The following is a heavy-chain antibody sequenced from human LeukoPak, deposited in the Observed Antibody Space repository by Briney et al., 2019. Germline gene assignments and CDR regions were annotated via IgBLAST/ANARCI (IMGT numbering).Heavy chain of an antibody. V-gene: IGHV5-51*01. D-gene: IGHD6-19*01. Sequence: GESLKISCKGSGYSFTSYWIAWLRQMPGKGLEWMGIIYPGDSDTRYSPSFKGQATISADKSINTAYLQWSGLKASDTAMYYCARQIGSSGYFDFWGQGTLVTVSS. CDR2: IYPGDSDT. CDR1: GYSFTSYW. CDR3: ARQIGSSGYFDF. J-gene: IGHJ4*02.